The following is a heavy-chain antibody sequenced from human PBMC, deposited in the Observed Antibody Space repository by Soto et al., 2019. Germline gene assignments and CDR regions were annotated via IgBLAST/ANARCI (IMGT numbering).Heavy chain of an antibody. CDR1: GFTFSSYG. V-gene: IGHV3-30*18. Sequence: QVQLVESGGGVVQPGRSLRLSCAASGFTFSSYGMHWVRQAPGKGLEWVAVISYDGGNKYYAESVKGRFTISRDNSKNTLFLQMNSLRAEDTAVYYCAKRFRSSWSNYYYYGMDVWVQGTTVIVSS. CDR2: ISYDGGNK. D-gene: IGHD6-13*01. CDR3: AKRFRSSWSNYYYYGMDV. J-gene: IGHJ6*02.